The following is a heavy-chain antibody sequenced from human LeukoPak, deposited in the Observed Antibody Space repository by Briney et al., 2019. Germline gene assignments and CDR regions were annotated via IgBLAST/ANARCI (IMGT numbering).Heavy chain of an antibody. D-gene: IGHD3-10*01. CDR1: GYSITNGYY. Sequence: PSETLSLTCAVSGYSITNGYYWGWIRQSPGKGLDWLGSVSPSGSTDSNPSLKSRLTISLDTSKNQLSLMLSSVTAEDTAVYYCASYFGGWHFQHWGQGTLVAVSS. CDR2: VSPSGST. J-gene: IGHJ1*01. V-gene: IGHV4-38-2*01. CDR3: ASYFGGWHFQH.